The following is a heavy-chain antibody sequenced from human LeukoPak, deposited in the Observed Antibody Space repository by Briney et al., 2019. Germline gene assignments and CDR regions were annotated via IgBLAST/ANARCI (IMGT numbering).Heavy chain of an antibody. CDR1: GFTVSSNY. J-gene: IGHJ4*02. V-gene: IGHV3-53*01. D-gene: IGHD3-10*01. CDR2: IYSGGST. Sequence: GGSLRLSCAASGFTVSSNYMSWVRQAPGKGLEWVSVIYSGGSTYYADSVKGRFTISRDNSKNTLYLQMNSLGAEDTAVYYCARVSYGSGSYLDYWGQGTLVTVSS. CDR3: ARVSYGSGSYLDY.